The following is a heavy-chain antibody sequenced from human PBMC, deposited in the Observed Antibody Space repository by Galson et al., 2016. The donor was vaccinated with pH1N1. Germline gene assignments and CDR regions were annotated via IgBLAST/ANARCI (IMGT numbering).Heavy chain of an antibody. D-gene: IGHD4-17*01. Sequence: KISCKASGYSFISQWIAWVRQVPGKGLEWVGVVNPGGSTIRYSPSFQGQVTISSDKSISTAYLQWISLRASDTATYYCARQYDFGDYRGNAFDIWGQGTVVLVSS. V-gene: IGHV5-51*01. CDR3: ARQYDFGDYRGNAFDI. CDR1: GYSFISQW. J-gene: IGHJ3*02. CDR2: VNPGGSTI.